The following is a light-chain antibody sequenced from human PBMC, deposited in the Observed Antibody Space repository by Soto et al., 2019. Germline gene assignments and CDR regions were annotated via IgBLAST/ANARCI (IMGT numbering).Light chain of an antibody. J-gene: IGKJ1*01. CDR2: DAT. CDR3: QQYHRYSFT. CDR1: QSISSS. Sequence: DIQMTQSPSTLSASVGDRVSIACRASQSISSSLAWYRQKPGKAPKLLIYDATSLESGVPSRFSGSGSGTEFTLSVNSLQPQDFATYYCQQYHRYSFTFGQGTKAEIK. V-gene: IGKV1-5*01.